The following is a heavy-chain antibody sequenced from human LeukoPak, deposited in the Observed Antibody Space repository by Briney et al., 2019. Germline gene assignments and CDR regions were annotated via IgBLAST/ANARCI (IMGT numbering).Heavy chain of an antibody. J-gene: IGHJ5*02. V-gene: IGHV4-39*01. D-gene: IGHD3-9*01. CDR3: ARPRNYDILTGYYDNWFDP. Sequence: PGGSLRLSCAASGFTSSTYAMSWVRQPPGKGVEWIGGIYYSGSTYYNPSLKSRVTISVDTSKNQFSLKLSSVTAADTAVYYCARPRNYDILTGYYDNWFDPWGQGTLVTVSS. CDR2: IYYSGST. CDR1: GFTSSTYA.